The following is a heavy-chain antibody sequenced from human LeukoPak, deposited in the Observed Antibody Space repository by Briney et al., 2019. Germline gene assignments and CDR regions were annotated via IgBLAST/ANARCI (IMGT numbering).Heavy chain of an antibody. Sequence: TSETLSLTCTVSGGSISGYFWSWIRQPAGKGLEWIGRIYPSVSTNYNPSLKCRVTMSVDTSKNQFSLKLSSVTAAGTAVYYCARVYCTSTRFYSYSDVWGRGTTVTVSS. CDR3: ARVYCTSTRFYSYSDV. V-gene: IGHV4-4*07. J-gene: IGHJ6*04. D-gene: IGHD2-2*02. CDR1: GGSISGYF. CDR2: IYPSVST.